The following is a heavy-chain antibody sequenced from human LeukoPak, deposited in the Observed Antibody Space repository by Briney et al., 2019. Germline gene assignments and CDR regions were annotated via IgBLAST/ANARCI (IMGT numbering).Heavy chain of an antibody. Sequence: GASVKVSCAASGFTFSSYSMNWVRQAPGKGLEWVSYISSSSSSIHYADSVQGRFTVSRDNAKNSVYLQMSSLRAEDTAVYYCAPLPTYCGGDCYLDWGQGTLVTVSS. D-gene: IGHD2-21*02. CDR3: APLPTYCGGDCYLD. CDR1: GFTFSSYS. CDR2: ISSSSSSI. J-gene: IGHJ4*02. V-gene: IGHV3-48*01.